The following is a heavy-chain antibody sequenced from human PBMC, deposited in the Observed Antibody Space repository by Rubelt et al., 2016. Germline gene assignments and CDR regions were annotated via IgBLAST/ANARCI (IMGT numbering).Heavy chain of an antibody. CDR2: MNPNSGNT. J-gene: IGHJ4*02. CDR3: VRAGAEPGS. CDR1: TFGNYD. V-gene: IGHV1-8*02. Sequence: TFGNYDINWVRQATGQGLEWMGWMNPNSGNTGYAQKFHGRVTMTRDKSINTAYMELSSLRFDDTAVDYCVRAGAEPGSWGQGTLVTVSS. D-gene: IGHD6-13*01.